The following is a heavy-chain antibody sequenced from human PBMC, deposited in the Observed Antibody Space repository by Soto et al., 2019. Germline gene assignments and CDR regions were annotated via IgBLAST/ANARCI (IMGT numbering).Heavy chain of an antibody. J-gene: IGHJ5*02. CDR3: AGDASGHPPLYRFDP. V-gene: IGHV4-59*01. CDR1: GDSISRNY. Sequence: SETLSLTCSVSGDSISRNYWGWIRQPPGKGLEWVGSISYSGSTFYNPSLTSRVTISMDTSKNQLSLRLTSVTAADTAVYYCAGDASGHPPLYRFDPWGQGTLVTVSS. CDR2: ISYSGST. D-gene: IGHD1-26*01.